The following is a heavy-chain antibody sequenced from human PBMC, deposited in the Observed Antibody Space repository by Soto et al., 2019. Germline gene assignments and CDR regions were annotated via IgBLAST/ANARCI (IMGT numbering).Heavy chain of an antibody. CDR1: GFTFSSYA. CDR3: AKRHNFIPDSSDLIIY. CDR2: ISGSGGST. D-gene: IGHD3-22*01. V-gene: IGHV3-23*01. Sequence: PGGSLRLSCAASGFTFSSYAMSWVRQAPGKGLEWVSAISGSGGSTYYADSVKGRFTISRDNSMNTLYLQMNSLRAEDTAVYYCAKRHNFIPDSSDLIIYWGQGTLVTGSA. J-gene: IGHJ4*01.